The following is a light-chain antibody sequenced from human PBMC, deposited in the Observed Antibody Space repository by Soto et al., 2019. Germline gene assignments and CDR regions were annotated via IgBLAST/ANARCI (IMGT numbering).Light chain of an antibody. J-gene: IGKJ4*01. CDR2: DTS. CDR3: QQRSSWPT. CDR1: QSVGST. V-gene: IGKV3-11*01. Sequence: EIVRTQSPAALSVSPGERVTLSCWASQSVGSTLNWYQQRPGQAPRLLIYDTSIRATGIPARFSGSGSGTDFTLTISSLEPEDFAVYFCQQRSSWPTFGGGTKVDI.